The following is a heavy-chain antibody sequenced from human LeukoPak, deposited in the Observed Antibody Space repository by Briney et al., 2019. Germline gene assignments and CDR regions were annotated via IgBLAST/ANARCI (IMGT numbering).Heavy chain of an antibody. V-gene: IGHV1-18*04. D-gene: IGHD2-2*02. CDR3: ARDIHRFDP. Sequence: ASVKVSCKASGYIFTNFDISWVRQAPGQGLEWMGWISTYNGNTNYAQKLQGRVTMTTDTSTSTAYMELTSLRSDDTAVYYCARDIHRFDPWGRGTLVTVSS. J-gene: IGHJ5*02. CDR1: GYIFTNFD. CDR2: ISTYNGNT.